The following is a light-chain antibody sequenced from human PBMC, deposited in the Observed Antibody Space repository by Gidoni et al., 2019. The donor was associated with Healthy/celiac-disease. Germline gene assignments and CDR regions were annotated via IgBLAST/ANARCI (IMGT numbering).Light chain of an antibody. Sequence: EIVLTQSPATLSLSPGERASQSVSSYLAWYQQKPGQAPRLLIYDASNRATGIPASFSGSGSGTDFTLTISSLEPEDFAVYYCQQRSNWPPWTFXXXTKVEIK. CDR3: QQRSNWPPWT. V-gene: IGKV3-11*01. J-gene: IGKJ1*01. CDR2: DAS. CDR1: QSVSSY.